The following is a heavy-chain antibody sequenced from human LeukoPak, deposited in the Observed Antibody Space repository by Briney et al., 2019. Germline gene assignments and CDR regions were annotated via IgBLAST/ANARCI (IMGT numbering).Heavy chain of an antibody. D-gene: IGHD4-23*01. CDR1: GGSISSYY. J-gene: IGHJ5*02. CDR2: IYYSGST. CDR3: ARRYGGNAGSWFDP. V-gene: IGHV4-59*08. Sequence: SETLSLTCTVSGGSISSYYWSWIRQPPGKGLEWIGYIYYSGSTNYNPSLKSRVTISVDTSKNQFSPKLSSVTAADTAVYYCARRYGGNAGSWFDPWGQGTLVTVSS.